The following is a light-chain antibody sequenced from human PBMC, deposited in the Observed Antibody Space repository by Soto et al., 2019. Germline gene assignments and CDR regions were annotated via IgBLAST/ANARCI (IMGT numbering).Light chain of an antibody. V-gene: IGLV2-14*01. CDR1: SSDVGGYNY. Sequence: QSALAQPASESGSPGQSIAISCTGTSSDVGGYNYVSWYQQHPGKAPKLIIFDVTNRPSGVSDRFSGAKSGSTASLTISGLQADDEADYYCTSFAGSGTYVFGTGTKVTVL. CDR2: DVT. J-gene: IGLJ1*01. CDR3: TSFAGSGTYV.